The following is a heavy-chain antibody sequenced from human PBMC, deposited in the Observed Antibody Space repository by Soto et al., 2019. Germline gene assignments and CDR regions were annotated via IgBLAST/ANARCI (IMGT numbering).Heavy chain of an antibody. Sequence: EVQLLESGGGLVQPGGSLRLSCAASGFTFSSYAMSWVRQAPGKGLEWVSAISGRGGSTYYADSVKCRFTISRENSKTTLYLQMNRLRTEDTAVYYCAKGYLRYFDWLLDYWGQGTLVTVSS. CDR3: AKGYLRYFDWLLDY. D-gene: IGHD3-9*01. V-gene: IGHV3-23*01. CDR1: GFTFSSYA. CDR2: ISGRGGST. J-gene: IGHJ4*02.